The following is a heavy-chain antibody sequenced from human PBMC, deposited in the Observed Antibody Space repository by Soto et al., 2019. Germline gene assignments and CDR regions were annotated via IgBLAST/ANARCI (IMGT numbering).Heavy chain of an antibody. Sequence: QVQLVQSGAEVKKPGASVKVSCKASGYTFTTYGIIWVRQAPGQGLEWRGWISAYNGNTNYAQKLQGRVTMTTDTSTSTAYMELRSLRSDDTAVYYCARDCSSTSCYTHHYYYYYGMDVWGQGTTVTVSS. V-gene: IGHV1-18*04. J-gene: IGHJ6*02. CDR1: GYTFTTYG. D-gene: IGHD2-2*02. CDR2: ISAYNGNT. CDR3: ARDCSSTSCYTHHYYYYYGMDV.